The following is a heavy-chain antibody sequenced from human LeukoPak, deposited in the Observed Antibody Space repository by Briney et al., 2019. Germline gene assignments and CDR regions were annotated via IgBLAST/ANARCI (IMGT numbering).Heavy chain of an antibody. Sequence: GGSLRLSCTASGSTFSSYTMTWVRQAPGKGLKWVSTITTGDGNTYYADPVKGRFTVSRDDSKNTLYLQMNSLRDEDTAVYYCARGYSSSWSPSNYFDYWGQGTLVTVSS. D-gene: IGHD6-13*01. CDR3: ARGYSSSWSPSNYFDY. V-gene: IGHV3-23*01. CDR2: ITTGDGNT. J-gene: IGHJ4*02. CDR1: GSTFSSYT.